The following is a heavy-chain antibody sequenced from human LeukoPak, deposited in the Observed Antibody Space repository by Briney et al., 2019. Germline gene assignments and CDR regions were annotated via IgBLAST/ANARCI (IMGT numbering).Heavy chain of an antibody. D-gene: IGHD2-2*01. CDR1: GYTFTSYY. Sequence: ASVKVSCKASGYTFTSYYMHWARQAPGQGLEWMGIINPSGGSTSYAQKFQGRVTMTRDTSTSIVYMELSSLRSEDTAVYYCARDYVVVPAALYYFDYWGRGTLVTVSS. J-gene: IGHJ4*02. CDR2: INPSGGST. CDR3: ARDYVVVPAALYYFDY. V-gene: IGHV1-46*01.